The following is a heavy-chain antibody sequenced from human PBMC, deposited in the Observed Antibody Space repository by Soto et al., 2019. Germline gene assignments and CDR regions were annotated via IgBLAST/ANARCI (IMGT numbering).Heavy chain of an antibody. Sequence: GASVKVSCKASGYTFTSYGISWVRQAPGQGLEWMGWISAYNGNTNYAQKLQGRVTMTTDTSTSTAYMELRSLRSDDTAVYYCARSISRGYSGYDYHYWGQGTLVTVSS. CDR3: ARSISRGYSGYDYHY. D-gene: IGHD5-12*01. V-gene: IGHV1-18*01. CDR2: ISAYNGNT. CDR1: GYTFTSYG. J-gene: IGHJ4*02.